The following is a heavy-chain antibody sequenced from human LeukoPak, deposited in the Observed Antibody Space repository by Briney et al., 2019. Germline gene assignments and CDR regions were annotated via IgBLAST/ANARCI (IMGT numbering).Heavy chain of an antibody. CDR1: GGSINNYY. Sequence: PSETLSLTCTVSGGSINNYYWTWIRQPAGKGLEWIGRIYSSGKTNYNPSLKSRVTMSVDTSNNQLSLMMTSVTAADTAVFYCARMPQGDNYFDYWGQGHLVTVSS. J-gene: IGHJ4*02. V-gene: IGHV4-4*07. CDR3: ARMPQGDNYFDY. CDR2: IYSSGKT. D-gene: IGHD2-2*01.